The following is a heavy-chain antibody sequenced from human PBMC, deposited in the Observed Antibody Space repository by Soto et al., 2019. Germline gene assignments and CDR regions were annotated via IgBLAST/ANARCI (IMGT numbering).Heavy chain of an antibody. J-gene: IGHJ4*02. CDR1: GGSFSGYI. CDR2: INHSGSA. D-gene: IGHD1-26*01. V-gene: IGHV4-34*01. Sequence: SETLSLTCDVYGGSFSGYIWTWIRQTPGKGLQWNGQINHSGSANYNTSLKSRVNISVHTSNSQFSLKMSSETAADTSVYYCARGLITGSQYSGGWYYFDSWGQGTQVT. CDR3: ARGLITGSQYSGGWYYFDS.